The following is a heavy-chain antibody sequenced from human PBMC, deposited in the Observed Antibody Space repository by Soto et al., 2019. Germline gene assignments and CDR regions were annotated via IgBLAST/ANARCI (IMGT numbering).Heavy chain of an antibody. V-gene: IGHV3-15*01. CDR2: IKSKTDGGTT. D-gene: IGHD2-2*01. CDR3: KSMGYCSSTSCPLDYYYYMDV. J-gene: IGHJ6*03. CDR1: GFTFSNAW. Sequence: GGSLRLSCAASGFTFSNAWMSWVRQAPGKGLEWVGRIKSKTDGGTTDYAAPVKGRFTISRDDSKNTLYLQMNSLKTEDTAVYYCKSMGYCSSTSCPLDYYYYMDVWGKGTTVTVSS.